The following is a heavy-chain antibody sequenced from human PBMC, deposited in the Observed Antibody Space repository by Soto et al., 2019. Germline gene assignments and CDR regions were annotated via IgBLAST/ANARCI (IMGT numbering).Heavy chain of an antibody. J-gene: IGHJ4*02. Sequence: ASVKVSCKASGYTFTSYGISWVRQAPGQGLEWMGWISAYNGNTNYAQKLQGRVTMTTDTSTSTAYMELRSLRSDDTAVYYCASVLRQQLVPDFDYWGQGTLVTVSS. CDR2: ISAYNGNT. D-gene: IGHD6-13*01. V-gene: IGHV1-18*01. CDR3: ASVLRQQLVPDFDY. CDR1: GYTFTSYG.